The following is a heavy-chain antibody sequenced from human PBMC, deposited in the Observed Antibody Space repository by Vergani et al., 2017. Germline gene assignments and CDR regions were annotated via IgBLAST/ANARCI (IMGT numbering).Heavy chain of an antibody. CDR3: VRVKGSNWNDHLYDI. Sequence: EVQLLESGGNLVQPGGSLRLSCAASGFIFSDHYMDWVRQAPGKGLEWVGRIRNKANDYTTQYAASVKGRFTISRDDSKSYLYLQMISLQTEDTALYCCVRVKGSNWNDHLYDIWGQGTLVTVSS. D-gene: IGHD1-1*01. V-gene: IGHV3-72*01. J-gene: IGHJ3*02. CDR2: IRNKANDYTT. CDR1: GFIFSDHY.